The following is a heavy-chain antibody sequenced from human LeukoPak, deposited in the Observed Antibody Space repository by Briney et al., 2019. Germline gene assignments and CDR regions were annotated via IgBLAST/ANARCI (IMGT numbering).Heavy chain of an antibody. V-gene: IGHV4-59*01. Sequence: SETLSLTCTVSGGSISSYYWSWIRQPPGEGLEWIGYIYYSGSTNYNPSLKSRVTISVDTSKNQFSLKLSSVTAADTAVYYCARRHYYYGMDVWGQGTTVTVSS. CDR1: GGSISSYY. CDR2: IYYSGST. J-gene: IGHJ6*02. CDR3: ARRHYYYGMDV.